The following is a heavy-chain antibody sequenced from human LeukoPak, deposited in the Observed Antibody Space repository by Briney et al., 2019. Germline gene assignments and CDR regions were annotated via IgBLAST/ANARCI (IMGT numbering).Heavy chain of an antibody. CDR2: ISSSGSTI. D-gene: IGHD6-13*01. CDR1: GFTFSSYE. V-gene: IGHV3-48*03. Sequence: GGSLTLSCAASGFTFSSYEMNWVRQAPGKGLEWVSYISSSGSTIYYADSVKGRFTISRDNAKNSLYLQMNSLRAEHTAVYYCARGHSEQLVEHYYYCYMDVWGKGTTVTISS. J-gene: IGHJ6*03. CDR3: ARGHSEQLVEHYYYCYMDV.